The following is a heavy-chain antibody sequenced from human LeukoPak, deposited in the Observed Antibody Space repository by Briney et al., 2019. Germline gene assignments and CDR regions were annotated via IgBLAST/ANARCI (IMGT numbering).Heavy chain of an antibody. Sequence: ASVKVSCKASGYTFTGYYMHWVRQAPGQGLEWMGWINPNSGGTNYAQKFQGRVTMTRDTSISTAYMELSRLRSDDTAVYYCAREESSSWYLSAFDYWGQGTLVTVSS. D-gene: IGHD6-13*01. CDR2: INPNSGGT. CDR1: GYTFTGYY. J-gene: IGHJ4*02. CDR3: AREESSSWYLSAFDY. V-gene: IGHV1-2*02.